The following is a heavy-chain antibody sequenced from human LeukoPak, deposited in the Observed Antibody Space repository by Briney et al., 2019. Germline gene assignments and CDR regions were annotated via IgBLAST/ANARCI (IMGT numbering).Heavy chain of an antibody. V-gene: IGHV3-30*18. CDR3: AKLPIVVVVAATSEVDY. J-gene: IGHJ4*02. CDR2: ISYDGSNK. D-gene: IGHD2-15*01. CDR1: GFTFSSYG. Sequence: GGSLRLSCAASGFTFSSYGMHWVRQAPGKGLEWVAVISYDGSNKYYADSVKGRFTISRDNSKNTLYLQMNSLRAEDTAVYYCAKLPIVVVVAATSEVDYWGQGTLVTVSS.